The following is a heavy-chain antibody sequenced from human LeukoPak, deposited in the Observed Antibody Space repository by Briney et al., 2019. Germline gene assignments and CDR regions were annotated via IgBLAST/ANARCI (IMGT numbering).Heavy chain of an antibody. V-gene: IGHV4-59*08. CDR1: GGSISSFY. D-gene: IGHD2-15*01. Sequence: PSETLSLTCTVSGGSISSFYWSWIRQPPRKGLEWIGYIYNSESTNYNPSLKSGVTISVDTSKNQFSLMLTSVTASDTAMYYCARHCSGGTCPLSFDAFDIWGQGTMVTVSS. J-gene: IGHJ3*02. CDR2: IYNSEST. CDR3: ARHCSGGTCPLSFDAFDI.